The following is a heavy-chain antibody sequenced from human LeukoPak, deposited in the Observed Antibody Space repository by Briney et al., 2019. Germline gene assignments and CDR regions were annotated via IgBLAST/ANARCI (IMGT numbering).Heavy chain of an antibody. CDR3: ARDLGYGWFDP. CDR2: IKQDGSEK. D-gene: IGHD5-12*01. J-gene: IGHJ5*02. CDR1: GFTFSSYW. Sequence: GGSLRLSCAASGFTFSSYWMSWVRQAPGKGLEWVANIKQDGSEKYYVDSVKGRFTISRDNAKNSLYLQMSSLRAEDTAVYYCARDLGYGWFDPWGQGTLVTVSS. V-gene: IGHV3-7*01.